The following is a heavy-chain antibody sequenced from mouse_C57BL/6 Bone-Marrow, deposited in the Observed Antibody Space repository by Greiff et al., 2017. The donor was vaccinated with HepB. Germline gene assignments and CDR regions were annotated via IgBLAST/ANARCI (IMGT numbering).Heavy chain of an antibody. CDR3: ARDTTVVADFDY. J-gene: IGHJ2*01. CDR1: GYTFTDYY. CDR2: INPNNGGT. Sequence: EVQLQQSGPELVKPGASVKISCKASGYTFTDYYMNWVKQSHGKSLEWIGDINPNNGGTSYNQKFKGKATLTVDKSSSTAYMELRSLTSEDSAVYYCARDTTVVADFDYWGQGTTLTVAS. V-gene: IGHV1-26*01. D-gene: IGHD1-1*01.